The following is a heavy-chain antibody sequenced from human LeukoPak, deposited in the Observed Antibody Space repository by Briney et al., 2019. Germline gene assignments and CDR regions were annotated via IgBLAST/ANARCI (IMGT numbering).Heavy chain of an antibody. J-gene: IGHJ6*02. D-gene: IGHD2-2*02. CDR3: AREIRYCSSTSCYTQRYYYYGMDV. V-gene: IGHV1-18*01. CDR2: ISAYNGNT. Sequence: ASVKVSCKASGYTFTSYGISWVRQAPGQGLEWMGWISAYNGNTNYAQKLQGRVTMTTDTSTSTAYMELRSLRSDDTAVYYCAREIRYCSSTSCYTQRYYYYGMDVWGQGTTVTVSS. CDR1: GYTFTSYG.